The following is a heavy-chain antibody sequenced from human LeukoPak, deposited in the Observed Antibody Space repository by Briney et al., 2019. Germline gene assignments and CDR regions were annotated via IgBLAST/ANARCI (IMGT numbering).Heavy chain of an antibody. CDR3: ARAGGIPTSPLDLDY. D-gene: IGHD2-2*01. J-gene: IGHJ4*02. CDR2: IHYSAST. CDR1: GGSISSGGYY. Sequence: SETLSLACTVSGGSISSGGYYWSWIRQPPGKGLEWIGHIHYSASTNYSPSLTSRVTISIDTSKNQLSLKLSPVTAADTAMYYCARAGGIPTSPLDLDYWGQGTLVTVSS. V-gene: IGHV4-61*08.